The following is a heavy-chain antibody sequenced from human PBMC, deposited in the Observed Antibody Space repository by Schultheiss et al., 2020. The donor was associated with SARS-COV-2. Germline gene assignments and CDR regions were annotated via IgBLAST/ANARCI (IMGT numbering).Heavy chain of an antibody. V-gene: IGHV3-66*02. Sequence: GGSLRLSCAASGFTVSSNYMSWVRQAPGKGLEWVSVIYSGGSTYYADSVKGRFTISRHNSKNTLYLQMNSLRAEDTAVYYCASGAVASGSHEVDYWGQGTLVTVSS. CDR1: GFTVSSNY. D-gene: IGHD1-26*01. CDR3: ASGAVASGSHEVDY. CDR2: IYSGGST. J-gene: IGHJ4*02.